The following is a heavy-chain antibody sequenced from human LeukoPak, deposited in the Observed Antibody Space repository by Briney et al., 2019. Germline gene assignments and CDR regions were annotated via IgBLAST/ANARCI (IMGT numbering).Heavy chain of an antibody. CDR3: AKGPTLGYCSSASCSSD. CDR1: GFTFDDYA. D-gene: IGHD2-2*01. Sequence: PGRSLRLSCAASGFTFDDYAMHWVRQAPGKGLEWVSGITWNSGTIVYADAVKGRFTISRDNAKNSLYLQMNSLRAEDTALYYCAKGPTLGYCSSASCSSDWGQGTLVTVSS. J-gene: IGHJ4*02. CDR2: ITWNSGTI. V-gene: IGHV3-9*01.